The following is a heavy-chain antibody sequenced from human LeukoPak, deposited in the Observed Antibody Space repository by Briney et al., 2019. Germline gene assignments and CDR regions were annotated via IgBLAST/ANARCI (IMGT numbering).Heavy chain of an antibody. Sequence: GGPLRLSCAASGFLLSTYGMHCVRPAPGKGLEWVAMIWYDGSKKSYADSVRGRFTVSRDNSKNTSYLQMSSLRAEDTAVYYCARDLAAAGNYGMDVWGQGTTVTVSS. CDR2: IWYDGSKK. CDR3: ARDLAAAGNYGMDV. D-gene: IGHD6-13*01. J-gene: IGHJ6*02. V-gene: IGHV3-33*01. CDR1: GFLLSTYG.